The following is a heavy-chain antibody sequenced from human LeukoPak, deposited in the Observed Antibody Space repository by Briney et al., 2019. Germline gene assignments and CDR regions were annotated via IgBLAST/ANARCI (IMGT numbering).Heavy chain of an antibody. CDR1: GYSFSNYW. CDR3: ARRPEYYFDY. Sequence: GESLKISCKTSGYSFSNYWIGWVRQMPGKGLEWVAIIFPGDSDTRYSPSFRGQVTISADKSISTAYPQWSSLKASDTAMYYCARRPEYYFDYWGQGALVTVSS. V-gene: IGHV5-51*01. CDR2: IFPGDSDT. J-gene: IGHJ4*02.